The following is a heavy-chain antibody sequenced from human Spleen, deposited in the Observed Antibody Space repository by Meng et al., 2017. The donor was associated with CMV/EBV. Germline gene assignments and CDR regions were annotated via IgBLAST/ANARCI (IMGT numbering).Heavy chain of an antibody. CDR2: ISNEGRNK. J-gene: IGHJ6*02. CDR1: GFTFSRFA. V-gene: IGHV3-30*04. Sequence: GESLKISCAASGFTFSRFAMHWVRQAPGKGLEWVAVISNEGRNKDYADSVKGRFTISRDNSKNTLYVQMNNLRTEDTAVYYCARRLGSIDPDYYYSGMDVWGQGTTVTVSS. D-gene: IGHD1-14*01. CDR3: ARRLGSIDPDYYYSGMDV.